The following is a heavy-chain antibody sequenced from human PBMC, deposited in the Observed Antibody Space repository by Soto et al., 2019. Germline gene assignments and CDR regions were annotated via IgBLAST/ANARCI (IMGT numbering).Heavy chain of an antibody. CDR1: GFTFSSYG. Sequence: GGSLRLSCAASGFTFSSYGMHWVRQAPGKGLEWVAVISYDGSNKSYADSVKGRFTISRDNSKNTLYLQMNSLRAEDTAVYYCAKERYCSSTSCRARHNWFDPWGQGTLVTVSS. CDR2: ISYDGSNK. D-gene: IGHD2-2*01. CDR3: AKERYCSSTSCRARHNWFDP. J-gene: IGHJ5*02. V-gene: IGHV3-30*18.